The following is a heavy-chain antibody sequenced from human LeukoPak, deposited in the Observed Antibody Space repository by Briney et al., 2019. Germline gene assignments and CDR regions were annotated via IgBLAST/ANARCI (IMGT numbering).Heavy chain of an antibody. CDR1: GFPFRSFW. V-gene: IGHV3-74*01. CDR2: INTDESNI. D-gene: IGHD6-19*01. J-gene: IGHJ4*02. Sequence: GGSLRLSCAASGFPFRSFWMHWVRHVPGKGLVWVSRINTDESNIIYADSVKGRFTISRDNAKNTLYLQMNSLRAEDTAIYYCARDESVTGPTTFDYWGRGTLVTVSS. CDR3: ARDESVTGPTTFDY.